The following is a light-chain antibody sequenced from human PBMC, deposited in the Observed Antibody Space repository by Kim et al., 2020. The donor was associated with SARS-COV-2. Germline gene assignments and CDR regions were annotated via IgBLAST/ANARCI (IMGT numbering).Light chain of an antibody. Sequence: SYELTQPPSVSVSPGQTASITCSGDKLGDKYASWYHQRPGQSPVLVIYQDNKRPSGIPERFSGSNSGNTATLTISGTQSMDEADYYCQAWDSRTVVFGGGTQLTVL. V-gene: IGLV3-1*01. CDR2: QDN. CDR1: KLGDKY. CDR3: QAWDSRTVV. J-gene: IGLJ2*01.